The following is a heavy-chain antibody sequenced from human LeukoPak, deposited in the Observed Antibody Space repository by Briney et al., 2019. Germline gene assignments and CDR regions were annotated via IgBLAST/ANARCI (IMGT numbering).Heavy chain of an antibody. CDR2: ISSSSSYI. V-gene: IGHV3-21*01. D-gene: IGHD3-10*01. Sequence: GGSLRLSCAASGFTFSSYEMNWVRQAPGKGLEWVSSISSSSSYIYYADSVKGRFTISRDNAKNSLYLQMNSLRAEDTAVYYCAREGMVRGVINYWGQGTLVTVSS. J-gene: IGHJ4*02. CDR1: GFTFSSYE. CDR3: AREGMVRGVINY.